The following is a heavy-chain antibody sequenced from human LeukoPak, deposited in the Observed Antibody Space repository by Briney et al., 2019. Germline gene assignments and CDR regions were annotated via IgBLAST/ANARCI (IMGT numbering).Heavy chain of an antibody. V-gene: IGHV3-7*03. D-gene: IGHD4/OR15-4a*01. Sequence: GGSLRLSCAASGFIFSNYWMSWVRQAPGKGLEWVANIKQDGSEKSYVDSVKGRFTISRDNAKNSLLLQMNSLRAEDTAIYYCARPTRGLTTDYWGQGTLVTVSS. CDR1: GFIFSNYW. CDR3: ARPTRGLTTDY. CDR2: IKQDGSEK. J-gene: IGHJ4*02.